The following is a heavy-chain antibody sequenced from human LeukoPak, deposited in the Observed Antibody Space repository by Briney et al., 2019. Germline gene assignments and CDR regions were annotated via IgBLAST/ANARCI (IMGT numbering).Heavy chain of an antibody. Sequence: PSETLSLTCTVSGGSISSYYWSWIRQPPGKGLEWIGYIYYSGSTNYNPSLKSRVTISVDTSKNQFSLKLSSVTAADTAVYYCARAGKDSSSWGLHYYMDVWGKGTTVTVSS. J-gene: IGHJ6*03. CDR2: IYYSGST. CDR3: ARAGKDSSSWGLHYYMDV. CDR1: GGSISSYY. D-gene: IGHD6-13*01. V-gene: IGHV4-59*01.